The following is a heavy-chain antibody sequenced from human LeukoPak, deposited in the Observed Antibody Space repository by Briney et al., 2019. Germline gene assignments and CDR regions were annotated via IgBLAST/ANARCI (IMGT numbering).Heavy chain of an antibody. V-gene: IGHV3-74*01. CDR2: IKSDGST. CDR1: GFTFSSYW. J-gene: IGHJ1*01. D-gene: IGHD3-22*01. CDR3: ARAPSEIGGYYPEYFRH. Sequence: GGPLRLSCAASGFTFSSYWMHWARQAPGKGLVWVSRIKSDGSTNYADSVKGRFTISRDNAKNTLSLQMNSLRAEDTGVYYCARAPSEIGGYYPEYFRHWGQGTLVTVSS.